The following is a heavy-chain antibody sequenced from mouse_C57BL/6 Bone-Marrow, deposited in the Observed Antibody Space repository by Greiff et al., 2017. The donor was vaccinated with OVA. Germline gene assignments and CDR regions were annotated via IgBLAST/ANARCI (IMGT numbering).Heavy chain of an antibody. D-gene: IGHD2-3*01. Sequence: DVHLVESGGGLVQPGGSLKLSCAASGFTFSDYGMAWVRQAPRKGPEWVAFISNLAYSIYYADTVTGRFTIARENAKNTLYLEMSSLRSEDTAMYYCARLADGYLFDYWGQGTTLTVSS. CDR1: GFTFSDYG. CDR3: ARLADGYLFDY. J-gene: IGHJ2*01. CDR2: ISNLAYSI. V-gene: IGHV5-15*01.